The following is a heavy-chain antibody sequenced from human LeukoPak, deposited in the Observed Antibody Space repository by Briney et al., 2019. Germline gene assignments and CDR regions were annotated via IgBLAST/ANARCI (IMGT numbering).Heavy chain of an antibody. V-gene: IGHV3-64*01. CDR2: ISNNGDRT. CDR1: GFAFSSYP. CDR3: ARTRGSQNSGWYGDY. J-gene: IGHJ4*02. Sequence: GGSLRLSCAASGFAFSSYPMHWVRQAPGKGLEYVASISNNGDRTNYANSVKGRFTISRDNSKNTLYLQMGSLRAEDMAVYYCARTRGSQNSGWYGDYWGQGAQVTVSS. D-gene: IGHD6-19*01.